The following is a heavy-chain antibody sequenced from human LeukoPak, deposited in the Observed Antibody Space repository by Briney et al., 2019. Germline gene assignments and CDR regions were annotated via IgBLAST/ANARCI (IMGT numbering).Heavy chain of an antibody. J-gene: IGHJ4*02. CDR3: AKALEGGSYYCYFDY. Sequence: GGSLRLSCAASGFTFSSYAMSWVRQAPGKGLEWVSAISGSGGSTYYADSVKGRFTISRDNSKNTLYLQMNSLRAEDTAVYYCAKALEGGSYYCYFDYWGRGTLVTVSS. D-gene: IGHD1-26*01. V-gene: IGHV3-23*01. CDR2: ISGSGGST. CDR1: GFTFSSYA.